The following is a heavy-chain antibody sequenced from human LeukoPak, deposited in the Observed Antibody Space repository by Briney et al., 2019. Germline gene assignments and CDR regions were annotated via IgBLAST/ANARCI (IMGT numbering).Heavy chain of an antibody. J-gene: IGHJ4*02. V-gene: IGHV1-8*01. Sequence: ASVKVSCKASVYTFTTYDINWVRQATGQGLEWMAWMNPNSGNTGYAQKFQGRVTMTRNTSTSTAYMELSSLRSEDTAVYYCARVAGNCGGDCYRLVYWGQGTLVTVAS. CDR3: ARVAGNCGGDCYRLVY. CDR2: MNPNSGNT. CDR1: VYTFTTYD. D-gene: IGHD2-21*01.